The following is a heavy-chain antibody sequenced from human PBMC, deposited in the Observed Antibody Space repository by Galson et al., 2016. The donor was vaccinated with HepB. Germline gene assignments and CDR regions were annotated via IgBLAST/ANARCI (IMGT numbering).Heavy chain of an antibody. CDR1: GFTFSSYW. J-gene: IGHJ1*01. CDR2: IKQDGSEK. Sequence: SLRLSCAASGFTFSSYWMSWVRQAPGKGLEWVANIKQDGSEKYYVDSVKCRFTISRDNAKNSLYLQMNSLRAEDTAVYYCAQYYYDTSGFLEYFQHWGQGTRVTVSS. D-gene: IGHD3-22*01. CDR3: AQYYYDTSGFLEYFQH. V-gene: IGHV3-7*03.